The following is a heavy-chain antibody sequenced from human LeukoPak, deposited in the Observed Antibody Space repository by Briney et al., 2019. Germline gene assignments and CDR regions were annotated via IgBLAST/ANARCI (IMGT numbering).Heavy chain of an antibody. CDR1: GFTFSNAW. D-gene: IGHD3-10*01. CDR3: TTDPNPMVRGVPPM. V-gene: IGHV3-15*01. Sequence: GGSLRLSCAASGFTFSNAWMSWVRQAPGKGLEWVVRIKSKTDGGTTDYAAPVKGRFTISRDDSKNTLYLQMNSLKTEDTAVYYCTTDPNPMVRGVPPMWGQGTLVTVSS. J-gene: IGHJ4*02. CDR2: IKSKTDGGTT.